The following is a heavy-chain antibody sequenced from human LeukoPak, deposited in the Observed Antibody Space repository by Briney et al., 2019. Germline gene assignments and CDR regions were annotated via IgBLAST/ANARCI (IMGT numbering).Heavy chain of an antibody. V-gene: IGHV3-74*03. CDR3: ARGFWYFDY. CDR2: IMSDGSGT. Sequence: GGSLRLSCAASGFTVSSNYMSWVRQAPGKGLVWVSRIMSDGSGTKYADSVKGRFTISRDNAKNTLYLQMTSLRVEDTAVYYCARGFWYFDYWGQGTLVTVTS. CDR1: GFTVSSNY. D-gene: IGHD3-3*01. J-gene: IGHJ4*02.